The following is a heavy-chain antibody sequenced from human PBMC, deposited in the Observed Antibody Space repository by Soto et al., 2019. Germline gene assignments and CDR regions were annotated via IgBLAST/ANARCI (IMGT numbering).Heavy chain of an antibody. CDR2: IFWDGDK. J-gene: IGHJ4*02. CDR3: AQANRRPSCRGGNCYSCDY. CDR1: GFSLSSDGVG. Sequence: QITLKESGPTLVRPTQTLTLTCSFSGFSLSSDGVGVAWIRQPPGRALECLALIFWDGDKRYSPSLKSRLTITKDTAKIPVVLTMADLDPVHTATFYCAQANRRPSCRGGNCYSCDYWGQGILVTVSS. V-gene: IGHV2-5*02. D-gene: IGHD2-15*01.